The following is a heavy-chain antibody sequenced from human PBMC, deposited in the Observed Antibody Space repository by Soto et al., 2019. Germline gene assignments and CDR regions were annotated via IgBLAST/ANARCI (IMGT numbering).Heavy chain of an antibody. CDR2: ISYDGSNK. D-gene: IGHD3-3*01. CDR3: AKDCGRSFGVVTYYYYGMDV. CDR1: GFTFSSYG. J-gene: IGHJ6*02. V-gene: IGHV3-30*18. Sequence: GGSLRLSCAASGFTFSSYGMHWVRQAPGKGLEWVAVISYDGSNKYYADSVKVRFTISRDNSKNTLYLQMNSLRAEDTAVYYCAKDCGRSFGVVTYYYYGMDVWGQGTTVTVSS.